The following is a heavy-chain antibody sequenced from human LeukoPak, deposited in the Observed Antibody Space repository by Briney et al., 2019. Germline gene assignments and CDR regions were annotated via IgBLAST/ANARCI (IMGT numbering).Heavy chain of an antibody. CDR3: ARVKGARGVIINSLGY. CDR1: GYTFTGYY. CDR2: INPNSGGT. J-gene: IGHJ4*02. V-gene: IGHV1-2*02. D-gene: IGHD3-10*01. Sequence: GATVKVSCKASGYTFTGYYMHWVRQAPGQGLGWMGWINPNSGGTNYAQKFQGRVTMTRDTSISTAYMELSRLRSDDTAVYYCARVKGARGVIINSLGYWGQGTLVTVSS.